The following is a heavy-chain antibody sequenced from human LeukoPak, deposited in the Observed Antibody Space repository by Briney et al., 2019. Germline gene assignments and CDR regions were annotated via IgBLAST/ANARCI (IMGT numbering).Heavy chain of an antibody. CDR1: GFTFSDYY. Sequence: GGSLRLSCAASGFTFSDYYMSWIRQAPGKGPQWVSYISSRTSTYTAYADSVKGRFTISRDNAKNSLFLPMNTLRADDTAGYYCARIVRSRFVLDVWGQGTTVTVSS. V-gene: IGHV3-11*03. CDR3: ARIVRSRFVLDV. D-gene: IGHD1-26*01. CDR2: ISSRTSTYT. J-gene: IGHJ6*02.